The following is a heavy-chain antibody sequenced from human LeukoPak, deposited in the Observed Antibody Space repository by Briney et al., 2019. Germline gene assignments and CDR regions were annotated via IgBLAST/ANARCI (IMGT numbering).Heavy chain of an antibody. Sequence: SETLSLTCAVYGGSFSGYYWSWIRQPAGKGLEWIGEINHSGSTNYNPSLKSRVTISVDTSKNQFSLKLSSVTAADTAVYYCARGLTVRRAFDIWGQGTMVTVSS. J-gene: IGHJ3*02. V-gene: IGHV4-34*01. CDR2: INHSGST. D-gene: IGHD4-11*01. CDR1: GGSFSGYY. CDR3: ARGLTVRRAFDI.